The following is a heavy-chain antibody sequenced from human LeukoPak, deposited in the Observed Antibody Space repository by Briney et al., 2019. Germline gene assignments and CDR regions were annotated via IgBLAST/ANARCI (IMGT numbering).Heavy chain of an antibody. V-gene: IGHV1-2*02. J-gene: IGHJ5*02. CDR1: GYTFTGYY. CDR2: INPNSGGT. CDR3: AREYGDYVHNWFDP. Sequence: ASVKVSCKASGYTFTGYYMHWVRQAPGQGLEWMGWINPNSGGTNYAQKFQGRVTMTRDTSISTAYMELSRLRSDDTAVYYCAREYGDYVHNWFDPWGQGTLVTVSS. D-gene: IGHD4-17*01.